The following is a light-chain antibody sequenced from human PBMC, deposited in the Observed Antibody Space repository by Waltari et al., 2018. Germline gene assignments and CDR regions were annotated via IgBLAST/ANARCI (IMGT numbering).Light chain of an antibody. V-gene: IGLV1-44*01. CDR3: AAWDDSLNGFV. CDR2: SNN. Sequence: QPVLTQPPSASGTPGQRVIISCSGSSSNIGSNTVNWYQQLPGTAPKVLVYSNNQRPSGVPARFSGSKSATSASLAISGLQSEDEADYYCAAWDDSLNGFVFGTGTRFTVL. J-gene: IGLJ1*01. CDR1: SSNIGSNT.